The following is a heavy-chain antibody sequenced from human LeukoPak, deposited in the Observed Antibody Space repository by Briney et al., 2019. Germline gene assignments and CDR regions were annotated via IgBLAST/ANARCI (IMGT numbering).Heavy chain of an antibody. J-gene: IGHJ4*02. V-gene: IGHV4-59*01. CDR2: IYDSGST. Sequence: SETLSLTCTVSGGSISNFPWSWIRQTPGEGLECIGFIYDSGSTDYNPSRRSRVTISLDTSKSQFSLTLTSVTAADAAVYYCARGVATISLLGIVTAYFLDSWGQGTLVTVSS. CDR1: GGSISNFP. CDR3: ARGVATISLLGIVTAYFLDS. D-gene: IGHD5-12*01.